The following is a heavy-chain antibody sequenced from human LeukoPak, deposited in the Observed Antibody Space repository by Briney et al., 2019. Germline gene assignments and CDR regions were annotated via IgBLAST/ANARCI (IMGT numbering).Heavy chain of an antibody. CDR2: IDADGETT. CDR3: ASVTSTSPDDY. Sequence: PGGSLRLSCAASGFTFSHYWMHWVRQAPGKGLVWVSRIDADGETTRYVDSVKGRFAISRDNAKNTLYLQMNSLRAEDTAVYYCASVTSTSPDDYWGQGTLVTVSS. D-gene: IGHD2-2*01. V-gene: IGHV3-74*01. CDR1: GFTFSHYW. J-gene: IGHJ4*02.